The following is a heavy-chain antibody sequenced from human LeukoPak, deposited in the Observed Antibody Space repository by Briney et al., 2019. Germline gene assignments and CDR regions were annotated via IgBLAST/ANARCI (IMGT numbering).Heavy chain of an antibody. Sequence: SETLSLTCTVSGGSISSSSYYWGWIRQHPGKGLEWIGYIYYSGSTYYNPSLKSRVTISVDTSKNQFSLKLSSVTAADTAVYYCARGGVGYCSSTSCYRPANDWFDPWGQGTLVTVSS. J-gene: IGHJ5*02. V-gene: IGHV4-31*03. CDR1: GGSISSSSYY. D-gene: IGHD2-2*02. CDR3: ARGGVGYCSSTSCYRPANDWFDP. CDR2: IYYSGST.